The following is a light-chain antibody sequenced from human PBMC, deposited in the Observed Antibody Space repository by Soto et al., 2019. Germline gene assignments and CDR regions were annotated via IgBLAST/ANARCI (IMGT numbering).Light chain of an antibody. CDR2: EVN. Sequence: QSVLTQPASVSGSPGQSITISCTGTSSDVGAYNFVSWYQQYPGKAPKVMIYEVNNRPSGVSNRFSGSKSGNTASLTISGLQAEDEADYYCSSFTRRSTYVFGSGIKLTVL. V-gene: IGLV2-14*01. CDR1: SSDVGAYNF. J-gene: IGLJ1*01. CDR3: SSFTRRSTYV.